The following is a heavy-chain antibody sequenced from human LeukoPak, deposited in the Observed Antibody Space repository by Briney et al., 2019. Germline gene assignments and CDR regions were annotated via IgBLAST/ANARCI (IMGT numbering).Heavy chain of an antibody. D-gene: IGHD3-9*01. V-gene: IGHV3-30-3*01. J-gene: IGHJ4*02. Sequence: GGSLRLSCAASGFTFSSYAMHRVRQAPGKGLEWVAVISYDGSNKYYTDSVKGRFTISRDNSKNTLYLQMNSLRAEDTAVYYCASTYYDILTGYQPNYFDYWGQGTLVTVSS. CDR2: ISYDGSNK. CDR1: GFTFSSYA. CDR3: ASTYYDILTGYQPNYFDY.